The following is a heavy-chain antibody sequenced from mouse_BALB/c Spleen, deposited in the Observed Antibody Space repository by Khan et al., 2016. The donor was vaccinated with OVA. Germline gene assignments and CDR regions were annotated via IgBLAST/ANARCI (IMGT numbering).Heavy chain of an antibody. CDR3: PSYDYARGVLFAMDY. CDR2: INTETGEP. CDR1: GYTFTDYS. D-gene: IGHD2-4*01. Sequence: QIQLVQSGPELKKPGETVKISCKASGYTFTDYSMQWVKQAPGKGLKWVGWINTETGEPTYADDFKGRFAFSLETSASTAYSQINNLKHEDTATFFLPSYDYARGVLFAMDYWGQGTSFTVSS. J-gene: IGHJ4*01. V-gene: IGHV9-2-1*01.